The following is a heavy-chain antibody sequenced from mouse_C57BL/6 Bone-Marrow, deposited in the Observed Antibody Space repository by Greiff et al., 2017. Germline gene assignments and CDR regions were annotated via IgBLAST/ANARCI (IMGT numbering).Heavy chain of an antibody. Sequence: VQLQQSGPELVKPGASVKISCKASGYTFTDYYMNWVKQSHGKSLEWIGDINPNNGGTSYNQKFKGKATLTVDKSSSTAYMELRRLTSEDSAVYYCARRGYYGRFAYWGQGTLVTVSA. CDR3: ARRGYYGRFAY. J-gene: IGHJ3*01. CDR1: GYTFTDYY. V-gene: IGHV1-26*01. D-gene: IGHD1-1*01. CDR2: INPNNGGT.